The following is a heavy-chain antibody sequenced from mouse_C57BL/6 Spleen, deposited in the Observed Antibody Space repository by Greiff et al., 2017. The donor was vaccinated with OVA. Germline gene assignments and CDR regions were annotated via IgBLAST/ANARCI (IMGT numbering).Heavy chain of an antibody. J-gene: IGHJ2*01. Sequence: QVQLKQSGAELVRPGASVTLSCKASGYTFTDYEMHWVKQTPVHGLEWIGAIDPETGGTAYNQKFKGKAILTADKSSSTAYMELRSLTSEDSAVYYCTRDYGSLDYWGQGTTLTVSS. V-gene: IGHV1-15*01. CDR3: TRDYGSLDY. CDR1: GYTFTDYE. D-gene: IGHD1-1*01. CDR2: IDPETGGT.